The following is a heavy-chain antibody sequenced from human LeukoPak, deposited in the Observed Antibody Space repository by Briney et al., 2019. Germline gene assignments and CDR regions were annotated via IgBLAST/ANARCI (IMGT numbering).Heavy chain of an antibody. Sequence: ASVKVSCKASGYTFTGYYMHWVRQAPGQGLEWMGIINPSGGSTSYAQKFQGRVTMTRDTSTSTVYMELSSLRSEDTAVYYCARGARLAAVQIGDAFDIWGQGTMVTVSS. CDR3: ARGARLAAVQIGDAFDI. V-gene: IGHV1-46*01. D-gene: IGHD3-10*01. J-gene: IGHJ3*02. CDR1: GYTFTGYY. CDR2: INPSGGST.